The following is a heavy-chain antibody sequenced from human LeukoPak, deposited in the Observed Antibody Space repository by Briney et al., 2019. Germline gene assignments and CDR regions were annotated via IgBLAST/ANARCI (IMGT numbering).Heavy chain of an antibody. CDR3: ARSTAWQQLDY. CDR2: IYTSGST. D-gene: IGHD6-13*01. J-gene: IGHJ4*02. CDR1: GGSVTSYY. Sequence: PSETLSLTCTVSGGSVTSYYWNWIRQPAGKGLEWVGRIYTSGSTNYNPSLKSRVTISVDTSKNQFSLKLSSVTAADTAVYYCARSTAWQQLDYWGQGTLVTVSS. V-gene: IGHV4-4*07.